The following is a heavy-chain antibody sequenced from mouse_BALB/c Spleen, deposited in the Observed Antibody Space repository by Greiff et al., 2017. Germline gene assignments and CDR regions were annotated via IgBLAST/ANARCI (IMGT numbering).Heavy chain of an antibody. Sequence: QVQLQQPGAELVKPGASVKLSCKASGYTFTSYWMHWVKQRPGQGLEWIGEIDPSDSYTNYNQKFKGKATLTVDKSSSTAYMQLSSLTSEDSAVYYGARRKGYDEAWFAYWGQGTLVTVSA. CDR1: GYTFTSYW. CDR2: IDPSDSYT. D-gene: IGHD2-2*01. V-gene: IGHV1-69*02. J-gene: IGHJ3*01. CDR3: ARRKGYDEAWFAY.